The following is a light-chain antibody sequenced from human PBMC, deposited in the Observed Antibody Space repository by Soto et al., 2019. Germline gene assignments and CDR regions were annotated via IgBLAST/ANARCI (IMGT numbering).Light chain of an antibody. Sequence: QSVLTQPRSVSGSPGQSVTISCTGTSSDVGGYKFVSWYQQHPGKAPKLMIYDVSQRPSGVPDRFSASKSGNTASLTISGLQAEDEADYYCWSYAGFYTSVFGTGTKLTVL. J-gene: IGLJ1*01. CDR2: DVS. V-gene: IGLV2-11*01. CDR3: WSYAGFYTSV. CDR1: SSDVGGYKF.